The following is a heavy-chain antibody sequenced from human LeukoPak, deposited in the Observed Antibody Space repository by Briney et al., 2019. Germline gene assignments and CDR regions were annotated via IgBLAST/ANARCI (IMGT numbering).Heavy chain of an antibody. J-gene: IGHJ5*02. CDR3: VRGQTSLDNWFDP. CDR2: IRPTDGTT. CDR1: GFTFSNYG. Sequence: GGSLRLSCEASGFTFSNYGVNWVRQAPGKGLEWVSYIRPTDGTTHYTDAVEGRFTISRDNVKNSLSLQMTSLRVDDSAIYYCVRGQTSLDNWFDPWGQGTLVIVSS. V-gene: IGHV3-48*01.